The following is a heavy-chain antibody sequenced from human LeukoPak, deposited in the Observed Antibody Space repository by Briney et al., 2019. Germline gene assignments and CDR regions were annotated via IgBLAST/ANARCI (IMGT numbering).Heavy chain of an antibody. J-gene: IGHJ4*02. CDR3: ARDGSSWEFDY. V-gene: IGHV3-53*01. CDR2: IYSGGST. CDR1: GFTVSSNY. D-gene: IGHD6-13*01. Sequence: GSLRLSCAASGFTVSSNYMSWVRQAPGKGLEWVSVIYSGGSTYYADSVKGRFTISRDNSKNTLYLQMNSLRAEDTAVYYCARDGSSWEFDYWGQGTLVTVSS.